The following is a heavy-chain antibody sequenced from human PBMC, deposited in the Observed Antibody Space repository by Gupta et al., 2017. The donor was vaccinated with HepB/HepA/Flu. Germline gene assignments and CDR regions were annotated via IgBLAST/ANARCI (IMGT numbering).Heavy chain of an antibody. Sequence: EVQLVESGGGLVQPGRSLRLSCAASGFTFDDYAMHWVRQAPGKGLEWVSGISWNSGSIGYADSVKGRFTISRDNAKNSLYLQMNSLRAEDTALYYCAKDRSLQLWLGKPTGMDVWGQGTTVTVSS. CDR2: ISWNSGSI. CDR3: AKDRSLQLWLGKPTGMDV. D-gene: IGHD5-18*01. CDR1: GFTFDDYA. V-gene: IGHV3-9*01. J-gene: IGHJ6*02.